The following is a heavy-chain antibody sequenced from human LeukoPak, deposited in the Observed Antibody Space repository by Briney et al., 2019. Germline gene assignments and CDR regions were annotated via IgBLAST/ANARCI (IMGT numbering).Heavy chain of an antibody. J-gene: IGHJ3*02. CDR1: GYTFTSYD. Sequence: ASVKVSCKASGYTFTSYDFNWVRQATGQRPEWMGWMSPNSGDTGFAQKFQGRVTMTRTTSISTAYMELSSLRSEDTAVYYCARNDYGGHDAFDIWGQGTMVTVSS. V-gene: IGHV1-8*01. D-gene: IGHD4-17*01. CDR3: ARNDYGGHDAFDI. CDR2: MSPNSGDT.